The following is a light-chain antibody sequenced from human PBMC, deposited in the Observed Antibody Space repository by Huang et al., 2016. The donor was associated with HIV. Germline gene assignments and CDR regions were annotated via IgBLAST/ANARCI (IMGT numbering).Light chain of an antibody. J-gene: IGKJ2*01. CDR2: GAS. Sequence: EIVLTQSPGTLSLSPGERATLSCRVSQSVSSDVAWYQQKPGQAPRLLIYGASTGATGIPDRFSGSGSGTDFTLTISRLEPEDFAVYYCQQSDTSPQTFGQGTKLEIK. CDR3: QQSDTSPQT. CDR1: QSVSSD. V-gene: IGKV3-20*01.